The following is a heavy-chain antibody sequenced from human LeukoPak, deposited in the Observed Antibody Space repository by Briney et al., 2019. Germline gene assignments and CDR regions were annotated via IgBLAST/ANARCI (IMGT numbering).Heavy chain of an antibody. V-gene: IGHV4-61*02. D-gene: IGHD5-24*01. J-gene: IGHJ4*02. CDR3: ASSKHMAALGLEY. CDR1: GVPISSATHY. CDR2: IYTAGST. Sequence: KSSETLSLTCTVSGVPISSATHYWSWLRQPAGKGLEWIGRIYTAGSTDYNPSLRSRVTISVDTSKTQFSLNVTSVTAADTAVYYCASSKHMAALGLEYWGQGTLVTVSS.